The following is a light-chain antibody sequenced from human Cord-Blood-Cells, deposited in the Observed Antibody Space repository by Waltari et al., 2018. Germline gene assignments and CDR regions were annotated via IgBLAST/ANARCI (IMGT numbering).Light chain of an antibody. J-gene: IGLJ3*02. V-gene: IGLV2-14*03. CDR2: DVS. CDR1: SSDVGGYKY. CDR3: SSYTSSSTLV. Sequence: SDLTQPAYVSGSPGKSITISCTGTSSDVGGYKYVSWYQQHPGKAPKLMIYDVSKRPSGVSNRFSGSKSGNTASLTISGLQAEDEADYYCSSYTSSSTLVFGGGTKLTVL.